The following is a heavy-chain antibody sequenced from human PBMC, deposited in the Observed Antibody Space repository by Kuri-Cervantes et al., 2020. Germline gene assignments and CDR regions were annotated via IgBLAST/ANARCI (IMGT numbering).Heavy chain of an antibody. Sequence: GGSLRLSCAASGFTFSSYWMSWVRQAPGKGLEWVANIKQDGSEKYYVDSVKGRFTISRDNAKNSLYLQMNSLRAEDTAVYYCAKGLDRITIFGVVIFYYYYYGMDVWGQGTTVTVSS. CDR3: AKGLDRITIFGVVIFYYYYYGMDV. J-gene: IGHJ6*02. D-gene: IGHD3-3*01. CDR2: IKQDGSEK. CDR1: GFTFSSYW. V-gene: IGHV3-7*01.